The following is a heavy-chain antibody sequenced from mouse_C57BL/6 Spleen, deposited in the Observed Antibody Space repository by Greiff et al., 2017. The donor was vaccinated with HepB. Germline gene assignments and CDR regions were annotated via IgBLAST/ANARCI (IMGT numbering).Heavy chain of an antibody. V-gene: IGHV5-17*01. J-gene: IGHJ2*01. D-gene: IGHD2-3*01. CDR1: GFTFSDYG. CDR3: AREDDGYYSYFDY. Sequence: EVKVVESGGGLVKPGGSLKLSCAASGFTFSDYGMHWVRQAPEKGLEWVAYISSGSSTIYYADTVKGRFTISRDNAKNTLFLQMTSLRSEDTAMYYCAREDDGYYSYFDYWGQGTTLTVSS. CDR2: ISSGSSTI.